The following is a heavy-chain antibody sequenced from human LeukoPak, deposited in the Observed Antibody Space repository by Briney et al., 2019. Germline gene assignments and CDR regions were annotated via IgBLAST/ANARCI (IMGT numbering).Heavy chain of an antibody. V-gene: IGHV3-33*01. CDR3: AREMGSVYFDY. J-gene: IGHJ4*02. Sequence: GGSLRLSCAASGFSFGSYGTHWVRQTPGKGLEWVAVVSYDGSNKAYSDSVKGRFTISRDNSKNTVNLQMNSLRVEDTAVYYCAREMGSVYFDYWGQGTLVTVSS. CDR1: GFSFGSYG. D-gene: IGHD3-10*01. CDR2: VSYDGSNK.